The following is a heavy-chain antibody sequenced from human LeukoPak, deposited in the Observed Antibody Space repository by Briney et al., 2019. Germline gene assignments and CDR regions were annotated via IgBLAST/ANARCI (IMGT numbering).Heavy chain of an antibody. V-gene: IGHV3-30*02. Sequence: GGSLRLSCAASGFTFSSYGMHWVRQAPGKGLEWVAFIRYDGSNKYYADSAKGRFTISRDNSKNTLYLQMGSLRAEDMAVYYCARDDGWYDAFDIWGQGTMVTVTS. CDR1: GFTFSSYG. J-gene: IGHJ3*02. CDR3: ARDDGWYDAFDI. CDR2: IRYDGSNK. D-gene: IGHD6-19*01.